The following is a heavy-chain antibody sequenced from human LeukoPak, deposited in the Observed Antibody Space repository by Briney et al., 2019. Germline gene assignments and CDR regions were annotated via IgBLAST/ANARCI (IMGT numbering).Heavy chain of an antibody. J-gene: IGHJ4*02. Sequence: GGSLRLSCAASGLTFDDYAMHWVRQAPGRGLEWVSGINWNSRDIGYADSVRGRFTISRDNARNFLYLQMNNLRAEDTALYYCVKDMKQQLGFFDYWGQGTLVTVSS. CDR2: INWNSRDI. V-gene: IGHV3-9*01. CDR3: VKDMKQQLGFFDY. CDR1: GLTFDDYA. D-gene: IGHD6-13*01.